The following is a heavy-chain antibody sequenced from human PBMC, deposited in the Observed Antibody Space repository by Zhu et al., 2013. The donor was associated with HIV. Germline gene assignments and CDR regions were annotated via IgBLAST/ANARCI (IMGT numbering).Heavy chain of an antibody. CDR1: GGTFSSYA. D-gene: IGHD2-2*03. V-gene: IGHV1-69*06. J-gene: IGHJ4*02. CDR3: ARREDGYCSSTSCYSFDY. CDR2: IIPIFGTA. Sequence: QVQLVQSGAEVKKPGSSVKVSCKASGGTFSSYAISWVRQAPGQGLEWMGGIIPIFGTANYAQKFQGRVTITADKSTSTAYMELSSLRSEDTAVYYCARREDGYCSSTSCYSFDYWGQGTLVTVSS.